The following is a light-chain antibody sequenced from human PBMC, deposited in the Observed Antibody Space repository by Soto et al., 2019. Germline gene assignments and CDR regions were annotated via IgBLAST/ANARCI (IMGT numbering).Light chain of an antibody. CDR1: QSVSSN. Sequence: EIVMMQSPATLSVSPGERVTLSCRASQSVSSNLAWYQQKSGQAPGLLIYGASTRATGIPARFSGSGSGTEFTLTISSLQSEDFAIYYCQQYNNWPPVTFGQGTRLEIK. J-gene: IGKJ5*01. V-gene: IGKV3-15*01. CDR3: QQYNNWPPVT. CDR2: GAS.